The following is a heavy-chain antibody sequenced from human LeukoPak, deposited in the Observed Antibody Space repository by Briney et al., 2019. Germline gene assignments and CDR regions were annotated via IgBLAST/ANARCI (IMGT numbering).Heavy chain of an antibody. J-gene: IGHJ4*02. V-gene: IGHV4-39*01. Sequence: SETLSLTCTVSGGSISSSSYYWGWIRQPPGKGLEWIGSIYYSGSTYYNPSLKSRVTISVDTSKNQFSLKLSSVTAADTAVYYCASHDSSGRYVRGVGFDYWGQGTLVTVSS. CDR1: GGSISSSSYY. CDR3: ASHDSSGRYVRGVGFDY. CDR2: IYYSGST. D-gene: IGHD6-19*01.